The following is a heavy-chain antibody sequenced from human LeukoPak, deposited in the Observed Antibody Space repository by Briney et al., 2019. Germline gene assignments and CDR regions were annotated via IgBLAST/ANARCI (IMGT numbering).Heavy chain of an antibody. Sequence: ASVKVSCKSSGYTFTGYYMHWVGQAPGQGLEWMGWINPNSAGTNYAQKCQGNVTMTRDTSISTAYMELSRLRYDDTAVYYCARDLDSSSWYDYWGQGTLVTVSS. CDR3: ARDLDSSSWYDY. CDR1: GYTFTGYY. D-gene: IGHD6-13*01. CDR2: INPNSAGT. V-gene: IGHV1-2*02. J-gene: IGHJ4*02.